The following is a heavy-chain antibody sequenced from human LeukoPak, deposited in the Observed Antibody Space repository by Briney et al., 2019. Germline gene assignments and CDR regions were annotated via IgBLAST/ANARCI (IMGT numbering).Heavy chain of an antibody. J-gene: IGHJ6*04. V-gene: IGHV4-30-2*01. CDR2: IYHSGST. Sequence: SGTLSLTCAVSGGSISSGGYSWSWIRQPPGKGLEWIGYIYHSGSTYYNPSLKSRVTISVDRSKNQFSLKLSSVTAADTAVYYCASRKVDYYYGMDVWGKGTTVTVSS. CDR1: GGSISSGGYS. CDR3: ASRKVDYYYGMDV. D-gene: IGHD2-15*01.